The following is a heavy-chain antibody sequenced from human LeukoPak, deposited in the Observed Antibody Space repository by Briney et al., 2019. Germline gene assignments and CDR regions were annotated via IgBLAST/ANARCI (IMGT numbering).Heavy chain of an antibody. CDR3: ARDAVRPNPDSGDYGMDV. CDR2: IYYSGST. J-gene: IGHJ6*02. Sequence: SETLSLTCTGSGGSISSYYWSWIRQPPGKGLEWIGYIYYSGSTNYNPSLKSRVTISVDTSKNQFSLRLSSVTAADTAVYYCARDAVRPNPDSGDYGMDVWGQGTTVTVSS. D-gene: IGHD4-17*01. CDR1: GGSISSYY. V-gene: IGHV4-59*01.